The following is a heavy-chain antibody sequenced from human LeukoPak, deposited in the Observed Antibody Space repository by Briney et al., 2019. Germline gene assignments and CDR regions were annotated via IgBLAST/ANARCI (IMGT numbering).Heavy chain of an antibody. Sequence: ASVKVSCKASGYTFTSYYMHWVRQAPGQGLEWMGIINPRGGSTSYAQKFQGRVTMTRDTSTSTVYMELSSLRSEDTAVYYCARERGSGRTFDNWGQETLVTVSS. D-gene: IGHD2-15*01. V-gene: IGHV1-46*01. CDR2: INPRGGST. CDR3: ARERGSGRTFDN. J-gene: IGHJ4*02. CDR1: GYTFTSYY.